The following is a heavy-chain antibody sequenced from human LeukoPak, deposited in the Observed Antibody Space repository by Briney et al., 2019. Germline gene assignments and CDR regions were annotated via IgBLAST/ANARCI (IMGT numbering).Heavy chain of an antibody. CDR2: IYSSGRT. CDR3: ARVSFGMVGAFDI. Sequence: SDTLSLLCTVSVGPISSYYWSCMRQPAAKGLECIGRIYSSGRTNFNPSLKSRVTTSVDTSKNQSSLKLRSVTAADTAVYYCARVSFGMVGAFDIWGQGTMVTVS. CDR1: VGPISSYY. V-gene: IGHV4-4*07. J-gene: IGHJ3*02. D-gene: IGHD3-3*01.